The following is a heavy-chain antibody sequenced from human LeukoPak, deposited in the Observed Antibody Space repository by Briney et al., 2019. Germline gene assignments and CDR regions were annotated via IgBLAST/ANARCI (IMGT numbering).Heavy chain of an antibody. CDR3: ARNLVWFGAYYYMDV. D-gene: IGHD3-10*01. Sequence: SSVKVSCKASGYTFTSYSMNWVRQAPGQGLEWMGGIIPIFGTANYAQKFQGRVTITADKSTSTDYMELSSLRSEDTAVYYCARNLVWFGAYYYMDVWGKGTTVTVSS. V-gene: IGHV1-69*06. J-gene: IGHJ6*03. CDR1: GYTFTSYS. CDR2: IIPIFGTA.